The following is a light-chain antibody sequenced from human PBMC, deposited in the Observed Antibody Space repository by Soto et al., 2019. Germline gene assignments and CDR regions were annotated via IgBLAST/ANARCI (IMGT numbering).Light chain of an antibody. Sequence: EIVLTQSPATLSLSPGERATLSCRASQSVSSYLAWYQQKPGQAPRLLIYDASNRATGIPARFSGSGSGTDFTLTISSLEHEDFAVYYWQQRSNWLFTFGPGTKVDIK. CDR2: DAS. CDR3: QQRSNWLFT. CDR1: QSVSSY. V-gene: IGKV3-11*01. J-gene: IGKJ3*01.